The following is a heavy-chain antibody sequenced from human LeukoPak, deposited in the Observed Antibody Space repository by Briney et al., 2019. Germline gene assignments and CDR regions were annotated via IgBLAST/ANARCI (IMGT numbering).Heavy chain of an antibody. D-gene: IGHD5-18*01. Sequence: PGGSLRLSCAASGFDFSTQWMSWVRQAPGKGLEWVAIVNQGATQKYYVDSVKGRFTISRDNAENSLYLQMNSLRAEDTAVYYCVREMKGYSYGYRPGGPYYYYYYMDVWGKGTTVTVSS. CDR3: VREMKGYSYGYRPGGPYYYYYYMDV. CDR1: GFDFSTQW. CDR2: VNQGATQK. J-gene: IGHJ6*03. V-gene: IGHV3-7*01.